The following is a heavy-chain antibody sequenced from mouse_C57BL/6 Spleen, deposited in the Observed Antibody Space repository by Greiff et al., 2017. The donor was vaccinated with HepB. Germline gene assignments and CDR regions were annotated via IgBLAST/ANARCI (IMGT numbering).Heavy chain of an antibody. Sequence: VQLQQSGPELVKPGASVKISCKASGYSFTGYYMNWVKQSPEKSLEWIGEINPSTGGTTYNQKFKAKATLTVDKSSSTAYMQLKSLTSEDSAVYYCATGRWLLDYYAMDYWGQGTSVTVSS. CDR2: INPSTGGT. CDR1: GYSFTGYY. V-gene: IGHV1-42*01. D-gene: IGHD2-3*01. J-gene: IGHJ4*01. CDR3: ATGRWLLDYYAMDY.